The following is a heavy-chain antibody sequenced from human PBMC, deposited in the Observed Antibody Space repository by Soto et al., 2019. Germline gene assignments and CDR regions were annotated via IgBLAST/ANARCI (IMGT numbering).Heavy chain of an antibody. CDR2: IIPIFGTA. J-gene: IGHJ6*02. CDR1: GGTFSSYA. Sequence: ASVKVSCKASGGTFSSYAISWVRQAPGQGLEWMGGIIPIFGTADYAQKFQGRVTITADESTSTAYMELSSLRSEDTAVYYCASLIAAAGPPHSPRYYYGMDVWGQGTTVTVSS. CDR3: ASLIAAAGPPHSPRYYYGMDV. V-gene: IGHV1-69*13. D-gene: IGHD6-13*01.